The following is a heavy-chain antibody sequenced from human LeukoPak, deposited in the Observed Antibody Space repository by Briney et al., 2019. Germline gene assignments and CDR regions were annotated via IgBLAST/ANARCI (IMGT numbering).Heavy chain of an antibody. CDR3: ARIAVVRGVFPF. J-gene: IGHJ4*02. CDR1: GDSITSSYY. Sequence: SETLSLTCTISGDSITSSYYWGWIRQPPGKGLEWIGNVYSNGSSSSNPSLKSRVTMSVDTSKNQFSLKLSSVTAADTAVYFCARIAVVRGVFPFWGQGTLVTVSS. D-gene: IGHD3-10*01. CDR2: VYSNGSS. V-gene: IGHV4-39*07.